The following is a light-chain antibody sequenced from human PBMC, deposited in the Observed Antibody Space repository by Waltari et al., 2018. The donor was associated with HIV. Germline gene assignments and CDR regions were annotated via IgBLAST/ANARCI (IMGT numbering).Light chain of an antibody. Sequence: DIQMTQSPSSLSASVGDRVTITCRASQSISNYLNWYQQKPGKAPKLLIYAASSLQSGVPSRFSGSGSGTDFTLTISSLQPEDFATYYCQQSYSTPWTFGQGTKVEFK. CDR3: QQSYSTPWT. CDR1: QSISNY. J-gene: IGKJ1*01. CDR2: AAS. V-gene: IGKV1-39*01.